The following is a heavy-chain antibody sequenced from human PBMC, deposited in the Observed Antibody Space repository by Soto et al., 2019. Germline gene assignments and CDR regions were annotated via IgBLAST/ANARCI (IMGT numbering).Heavy chain of an antibody. CDR3: ATGGKRRWESWEIRYYFDY. CDR1: GYTFTSYG. Sequence: ASVKVSCKASGYTFTSYGISWVRQAPGQGLEWMGWISAYNGNTNYAQKLQGRVTMTTDTSTSTAYMELRSLRSDDTAVYYCATGGKRRWESWEIRYYFDYWGQGTLVTVSS. V-gene: IGHV1-18*04. J-gene: IGHJ4*02. D-gene: IGHD1-26*01. CDR2: ISAYNGNT.